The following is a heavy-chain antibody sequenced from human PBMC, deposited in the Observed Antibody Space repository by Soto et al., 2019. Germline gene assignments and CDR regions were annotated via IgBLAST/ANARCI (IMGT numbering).Heavy chain of an antibody. CDR3: ARDVPLNYYDGTFSYYAMDV. D-gene: IGHD3-16*01. Sequence: SVKVSCKVSGGTFSSHAISWVRQAPGQGLEWMGGIIPFFIATSFAQKFQGRVTITADDSTSTAYMDLYSLGSEDTAVYYCARDVPLNYYDGTFSYYAMDVWGQGTTVTVSS. V-gene: IGHV1-69*13. CDR2: IIPFFIAT. J-gene: IGHJ6*02. CDR1: GGTFSSHA.